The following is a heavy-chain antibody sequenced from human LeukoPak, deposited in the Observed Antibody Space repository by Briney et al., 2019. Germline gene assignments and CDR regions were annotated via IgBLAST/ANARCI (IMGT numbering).Heavy chain of an antibody. Sequence: GGSLRLSCAASGFTFSRYWMSWVRQAPGKGLERVANIKQDGSQKYYVDSVKGRFTISRDNAKNSLYLQMNSLRAEDTAVYYCASDDYGPGVYWGQGTLVTVSS. J-gene: IGHJ4*02. V-gene: IGHV3-7*01. CDR2: IKQDGSQK. CDR3: ASDDYGPGVY. CDR1: GFTFSRYW. D-gene: IGHD4-17*01.